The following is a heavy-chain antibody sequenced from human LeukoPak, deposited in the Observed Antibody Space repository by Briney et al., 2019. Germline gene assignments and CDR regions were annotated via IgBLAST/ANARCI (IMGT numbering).Heavy chain of an antibody. CDR3: ARSREGVVITYYFDY. V-gene: IGHV4-59*11. CDR1: GGSISSHY. J-gene: IGHJ4*02. D-gene: IGHD3-22*01. Sequence: PSETLSLTCTVSGGSISSHYWSWIRQPPGKGLEWIGYIYYSGSTNYNPSLKSRVTISVDTSKNQFSLKLSSVTAADTAVYYCARSREGVVITYYFDYWGQGTLVTVSS. CDR2: IYYSGST.